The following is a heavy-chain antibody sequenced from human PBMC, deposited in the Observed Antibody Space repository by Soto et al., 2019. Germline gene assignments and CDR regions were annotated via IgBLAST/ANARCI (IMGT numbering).Heavy chain of an antibody. D-gene: IGHD3-22*01. V-gene: IGHV4-59*01. Sequence: SETLSLTCTVSGGSISSYYWSWIRQPPGKGLEWIGYIYYSGSTNYNPSLKSRVTISVDTSKNQFSLKLSSVTAADTAVYYCARNYYDSSGYGFDNWFDPWGQGTLVTVSS. CDR1: GGSISSYY. J-gene: IGHJ5*02. CDR2: IYYSGST. CDR3: ARNYYDSSGYGFDNWFDP.